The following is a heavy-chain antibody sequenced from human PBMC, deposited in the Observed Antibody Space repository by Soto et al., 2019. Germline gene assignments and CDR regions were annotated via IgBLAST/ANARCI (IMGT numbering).Heavy chain of an antibody. CDR1: GGSVNRGGYS. D-gene: IGHD2-2*01. J-gene: IGHJ5*02. V-gene: IGHV4-30-2*01. CDR2: IYRTGHT. Sequence: QLQLLESGSRLVKPSQTLSLTCAVSGGSVNRGGYSWSWIRQTPGKGLEWLAYIYRTGHTIYNPSLNRRATISLEEPNNPVPLHLTSVTAADTAVYYCARSIVTPSAMFDHWGQGLLVTVSS. CDR3: ARSIVTPSAMFDH.